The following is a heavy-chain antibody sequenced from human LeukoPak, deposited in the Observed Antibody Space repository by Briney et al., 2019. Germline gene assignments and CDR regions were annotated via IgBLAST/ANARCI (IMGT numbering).Heavy chain of an antibody. D-gene: IGHD6-25*01. V-gene: IGHV1-2*02. J-gene: IGHJ4*02. Sequence: ASVKVSCKASGYTFTAYSMHWVRQAPAQGLEYMGWINPNSGDTNYAQKFQGRVTMTRDTSISTAYMELSRLRSDDTAVYYCARAHKRGFSAFFDYWGQGTLVTVSP. CDR2: INPNSGDT. CDR1: GYTFTAYS. CDR3: ARAHKRGFSAFFDY.